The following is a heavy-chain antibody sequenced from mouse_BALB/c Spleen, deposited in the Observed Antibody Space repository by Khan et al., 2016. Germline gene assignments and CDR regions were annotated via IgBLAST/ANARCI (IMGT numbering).Heavy chain of an antibody. J-gene: IGHJ2*01. CDR2: INPSNGRT. D-gene: IGHD4-1*01. Sequence: QVQLQQPGAELVKPGASVKLSCKASGYTFTSYWMHWVKQRPGQGLEWIGEINPSNGRTNYNEKFKSKATLTVDKSSSTAYMQLSSLTSEDAAVDYCARLTGTYFDYWGQGTTLTVSS. V-gene: IGHV1S81*02. CDR1: GYTFTSYW. CDR3: ARLTGTYFDY.